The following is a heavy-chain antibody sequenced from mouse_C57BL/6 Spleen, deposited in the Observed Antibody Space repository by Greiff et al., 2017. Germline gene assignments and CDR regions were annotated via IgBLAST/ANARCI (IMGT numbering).Heavy chain of an antibody. D-gene: IGHD1-1*01. Sequence: QVQLKESGPELVKPGASVKISCKASGYTFTDYYINWVKQRPGQGLEWIGWIFPGSGSTYYNEKFKGKATITVDKSSSTAYMLLSSLTSEDSAVYFCARNGYYGSSLWFAYWGQGTLVTVSA. CDR3: ARNGYYGSSLWFAY. CDR2: IFPGSGST. J-gene: IGHJ3*01. CDR1: GYTFTDYY. V-gene: IGHV1-75*01.